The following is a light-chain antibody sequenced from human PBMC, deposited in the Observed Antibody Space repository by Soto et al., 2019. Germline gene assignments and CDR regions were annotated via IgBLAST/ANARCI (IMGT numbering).Light chain of an antibody. J-gene: IGKJ1*01. CDR1: QDISNY. Sequence: DIQMTQSPSSLSASVGDRVTITCQASQDISNYLNWYXQKPGKXTXLLIYDASNLETGVPSRFSGSGSGTDSTFTISSLQPEDIATYYCQQYVNLPWTFGQGTKWIS. V-gene: IGKV1-33*01. CDR3: QQYVNLPWT. CDR2: DAS.